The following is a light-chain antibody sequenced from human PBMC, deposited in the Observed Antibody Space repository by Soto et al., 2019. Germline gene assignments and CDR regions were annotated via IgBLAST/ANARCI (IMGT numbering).Light chain of an antibody. Sequence: QSVLTQPASVSGSPGQSITISCTGTSSDVGGYNYVSWHQQHPGKAPKLMIYDVSNRPSGVSNRFSGSKSGNTASLTISGLQAEDEADYYCSSYTSSSFVVFGGGTKVTVL. CDR2: DVS. V-gene: IGLV2-14*01. CDR1: SSDVGGYNY. J-gene: IGLJ2*01. CDR3: SSYTSSSFVV.